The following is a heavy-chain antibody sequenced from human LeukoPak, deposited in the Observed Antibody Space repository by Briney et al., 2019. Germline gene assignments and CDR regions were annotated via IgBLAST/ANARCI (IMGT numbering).Heavy chain of an antibody. Sequence: PSETLSLTCAVYGGSFSDSYWSWIRQPPGKGLEWIGEINHSGSANYNPSLKSRVTISVDTSKNQFSLKLSSVTAADTAVYYCARHLGYCSSTSCYAWFDPWGQGTLVTISS. CDR2: INHSGSA. J-gene: IGHJ5*02. V-gene: IGHV4-34*01. CDR1: GGSFSDSY. CDR3: ARHLGYCSSTSCYAWFDP. D-gene: IGHD2-2*01.